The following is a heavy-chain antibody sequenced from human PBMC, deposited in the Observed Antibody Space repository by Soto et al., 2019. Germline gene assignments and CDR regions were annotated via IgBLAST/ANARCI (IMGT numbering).Heavy chain of an antibody. CDR1: GGSIDNYY. J-gene: IGHJ4*02. Sequence: QVQLQESGAGLVKPSETLSLTCTVSGGSIDNYYWSWIRQPPGRGLEWIGFIYSSGSTNYNPSVKSRGTIPAGTSRSQVSLKLTSVTTADTAVFYCARGGTGGRTTVTTYAVWGQGPLVTVSS. V-gene: IGHV4-59*01. D-gene: IGHD4-17*01. CDR2: IYSSGST. CDR3: ARGGTGGRTTVTTYAV.